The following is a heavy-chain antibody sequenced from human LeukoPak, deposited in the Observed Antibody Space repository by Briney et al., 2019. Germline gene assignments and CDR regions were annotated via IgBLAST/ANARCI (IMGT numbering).Heavy chain of an antibody. CDR3: ARGPYCTNGVCYKGFDY. CDR1: GGSFSGYY. V-gene: IGHV4-34*01. Sequence: PSETLPLTCAVYGGSFSGYYWSWIRQPPGKGLEWIGEINHSGSTNYNPSLKSRVTISVDTSKNQFSLKLSSVTAADTAVYYCARGPYCTNGVCYKGFDYWGQGTLVTVSS. J-gene: IGHJ4*02. D-gene: IGHD2-8*01. CDR2: INHSGST.